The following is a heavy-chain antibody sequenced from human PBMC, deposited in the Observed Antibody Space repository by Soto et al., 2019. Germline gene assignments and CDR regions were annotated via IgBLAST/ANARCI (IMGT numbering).Heavy chain of an antibody. D-gene: IGHD3-3*01. V-gene: IGHV1-24*01. CDR3: ATDSCGGQFLERLNY. CDR1: GYTLTELS. CDR2: FDPEDGET. J-gene: IGHJ4*02. Sequence: ASVKVSCKVSGYTLTELSMHWVRQAPGKGHEWMGGFDPEDGETIYAQKFQGRVTMTEDTSTDTAYMELSSLRSEDTAVYYCATDSCGGQFLERLNYSGQGTRDTVSS.